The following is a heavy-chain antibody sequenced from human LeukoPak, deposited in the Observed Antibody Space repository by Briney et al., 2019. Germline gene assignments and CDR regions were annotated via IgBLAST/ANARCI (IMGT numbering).Heavy chain of an antibody. J-gene: IGHJ3*02. CDR2: ISSSSSYI. CDR1: GFTFSSYS. Sequence: GGSLRLSCAASGFTFSSYSMNWVRQAPGKGLEWVSSISSSSSYIYYADSVKGRFTISRDNAKNSLYLQTNSLRAEDTAVYYCARPNCSGGSCFPDAFDIWGQGTMVTVSS. V-gene: IGHV3-21*01. CDR3: ARPNCSGGSCFPDAFDI. D-gene: IGHD2-15*01.